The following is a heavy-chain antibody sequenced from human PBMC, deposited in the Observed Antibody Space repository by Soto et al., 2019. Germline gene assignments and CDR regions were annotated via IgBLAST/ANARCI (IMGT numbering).Heavy chain of an antibody. V-gene: IGHV1-3*01. CDR2: MNAGVGNT. CDR1: GYTFTDYA. Sequence: HVELVQSGADVKKPGASVTISCKASGYTFTDYALHWVRQAPGQRLEWMGWMNAGVGNTLYSQKFQGRITISRYTSASTWYMELNSLKSEDTAIYYCARDTGYTFGSLNYWGPGTLVTVSS. CDR3: ARDTGYTFGSLNY. J-gene: IGHJ4*02. D-gene: IGHD5-18*01.